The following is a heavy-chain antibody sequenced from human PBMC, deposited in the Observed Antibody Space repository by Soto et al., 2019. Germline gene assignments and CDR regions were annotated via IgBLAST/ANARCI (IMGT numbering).Heavy chain of an antibody. CDR2: ISWNSGSI. Sequence: EVQLVESGGGLVQPGRSLRLSCAASGFTFDDYAMHWVRQAPGKGLEWVSGISWNSGSIGYADSVKGRFTISRDNAKNSLYLQMNSLRAEDTALYYCAKEVNYDFWSGYLPYFDYWGQGTLVTVSS. CDR1: GFTFDDYA. CDR3: AKEVNYDFWSGYLPYFDY. V-gene: IGHV3-9*01. D-gene: IGHD3-3*01. J-gene: IGHJ4*02.